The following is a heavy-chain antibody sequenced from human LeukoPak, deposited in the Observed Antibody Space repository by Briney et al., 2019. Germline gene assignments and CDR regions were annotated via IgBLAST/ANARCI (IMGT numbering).Heavy chain of an antibody. V-gene: IGHV4-59*01. J-gene: IGHJ4*02. D-gene: IGHD3-3*01. Sequence: SETLSLTCTVSGGSISNYYWSWIRQPPGKGLEWIGYIYYSGSTNYNPSLKSRVTISVDTSKNQFSLKLSSVTAADTAVYSCASVLEWLFHFHSWGQGTLVTVSS. CDR1: GGSISNYY. CDR3: ASVLEWLFHFHS. CDR2: IYYSGST.